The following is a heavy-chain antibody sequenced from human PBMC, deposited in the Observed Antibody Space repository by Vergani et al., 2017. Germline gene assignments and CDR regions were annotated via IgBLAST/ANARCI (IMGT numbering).Heavy chain of an antibody. Sequence: QVQLVQSGAEVKKPGASVKVSCKASGYTFTGYYMHWVRQAPGQGLEWMGWSNPNSGNTGYAQKFRGRVTMTRNTSISTAYMELSSLRSEDTAVYYCARGHGGRYDYWGQGTLVTVSS. CDR2: SNPNSGNT. CDR3: ARGHGGRYDY. J-gene: IGHJ4*02. CDR1: GYTFTGYY. D-gene: IGHD3-10*01. V-gene: IGHV1-8*02.